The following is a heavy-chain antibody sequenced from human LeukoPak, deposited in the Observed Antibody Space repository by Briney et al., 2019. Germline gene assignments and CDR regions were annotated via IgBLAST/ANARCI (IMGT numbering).Heavy chain of an antibody. CDR3: ARGTVTMVDY. D-gene: IGHD3-10*01. V-gene: IGHV3-66*01. J-gene: IGHJ4*02. CDR2: IYSGGST. Sequence: GGSLRLSCAASGFTVSSNYMSWVRQAPGRGLEWVSVIYSGGSTYYADSVKGRFTISRDISKNTLFLQMNGLRAGDSAVYYCARGTVTMVDYWGQGALVTVSS. CDR1: GFTVSSNY.